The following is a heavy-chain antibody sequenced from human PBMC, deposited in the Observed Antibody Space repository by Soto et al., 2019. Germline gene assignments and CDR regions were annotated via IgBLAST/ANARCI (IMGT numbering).Heavy chain of an antibody. D-gene: IGHD6-19*01. CDR2: IYHSGGT. CDR1: GGSTSRITC. V-gene: IGHV4-4*02. J-gene: IGHJ4*02. Sequence: SEALSPTRAVSGGSTSRITCWSCRRQSPGKGLEWIGEIYHSGGTNYIPSLKSRVTISVDKSKNQFSLKLSSVTAADTAVEDGARINNSAWQPMDDWGQGTLVTVS. CDR3: ARINNSAWQPMDD.